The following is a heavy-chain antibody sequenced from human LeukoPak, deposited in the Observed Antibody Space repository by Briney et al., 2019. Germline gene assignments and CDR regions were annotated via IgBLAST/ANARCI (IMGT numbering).Heavy chain of an antibody. CDR2: INPNSGGT. V-gene: IGHV1-2*02. Sequence: GASVKVSCKASGYTFTGYYMHWVRQAPGQGLEWMGWINPNSGGTNYAQKFQGRVTMTRDTSISTAYMELSRLRSDDTAVYYCAREGLIEYSSGWYNALEGFDPWGQGTLVTVSS. CDR1: GYTFTGYY. J-gene: IGHJ5*02. CDR3: AREGLIEYSSGWYNALEGFDP. D-gene: IGHD6-19*01.